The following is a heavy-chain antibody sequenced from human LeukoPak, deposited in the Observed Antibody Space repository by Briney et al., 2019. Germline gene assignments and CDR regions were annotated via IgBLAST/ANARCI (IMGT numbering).Heavy chain of an antibody. V-gene: IGHV1-18*01. J-gene: IGHJ3*01. Sequence: ASVKVACKASGYSFTSYGIGWVRRAPRQGLEWIGWITAGNGNTNFAQKVQGRVTMTTDTSTSTAYMELRSLRSDDTAVYFCARDIWHLEGYQYAFDVWGKGTIVTVSS. CDR3: ARDIWHLEGYQYAFDV. CDR2: ITAGNGNT. D-gene: IGHD5-18*01. CDR1: GYSFTSYG.